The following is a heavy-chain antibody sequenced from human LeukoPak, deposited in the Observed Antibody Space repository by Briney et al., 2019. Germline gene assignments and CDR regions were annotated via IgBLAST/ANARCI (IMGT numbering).Heavy chain of an antibody. CDR2: MNHSGST. D-gene: IGHD5-18*01. Sequence: SETLSLTCAVYGGSFSGYYWSWIRQPPGKGLEWIGEMNHSGSTNYNPSLKSRVTISVDTSKNQFSLKLSSVTAADTAVYYCASSTAMAYNWFDPWGQGTLVTVSS. CDR1: GGSFSGYY. V-gene: IGHV4-34*01. J-gene: IGHJ5*02. CDR3: ASSTAMAYNWFDP.